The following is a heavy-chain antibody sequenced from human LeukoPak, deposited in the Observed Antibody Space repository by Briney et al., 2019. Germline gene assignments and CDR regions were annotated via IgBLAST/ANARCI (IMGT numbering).Heavy chain of an antibody. CDR1: GYTFTSYD. D-gene: IGHD1-20*01. Sequence: GASVKVSCKASGYTFTSYDINWVRQATGQGLEWMGWMNPNSGNTGYAQKFQGRVTMTRNTSISTAYMELSSLRSEDTAVYYCARSGDRDNWKNYYMDVWGKGTTVTVSS. V-gene: IGHV1-8*01. J-gene: IGHJ6*03. CDR3: ARSGDRDNWKNYYMDV. CDR2: MNPNSGNT.